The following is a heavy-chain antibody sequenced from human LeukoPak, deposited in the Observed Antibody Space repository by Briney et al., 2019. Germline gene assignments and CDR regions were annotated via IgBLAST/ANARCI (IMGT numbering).Heavy chain of an antibody. CDR2: FDPEDGET. D-gene: IGHD6-19*01. J-gene: IGHJ6*02. V-gene: IGHV1-24*01. CDR1: GYTLTELS. CDR3: ARERPLAVAGKYYYYGMDV. Sequence: GASVKVSCKVSGYTLTELSMHWVRQAPGKGLEWMGGFDPEDGETIYAQKLQGRVTMTTDTSTSTAYMELRSLRSDDTAVYYCARERPLAVAGKYYYYGMDVWGQGTTVTVSS.